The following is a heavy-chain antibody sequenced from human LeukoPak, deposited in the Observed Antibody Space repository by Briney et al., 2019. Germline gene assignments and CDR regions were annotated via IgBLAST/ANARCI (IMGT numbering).Heavy chain of an antibody. J-gene: IGHJ3*02. Sequence: PGGSLRLSCAASGFTFSSYSMNWVRQAPGKGLEWVSSISSSSSYIYYADSVKGRFTISRDNAKNSLYLQMNSLRAEDTAVYYCARHIQFIAVAGYDAFDIWGQGTMVTVSS. CDR3: ARHIQFIAVAGYDAFDI. V-gene: IGHV3-21*01. D-gene: IGHD6-19*01. CDR2: ISSSSSYI. CDR1: GFTFSSYS.